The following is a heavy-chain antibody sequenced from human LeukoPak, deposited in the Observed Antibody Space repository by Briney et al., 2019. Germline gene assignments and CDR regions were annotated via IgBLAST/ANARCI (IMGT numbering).Heavy chain of an antibody. Sequence: SETLSLTCTVSGGSISSSSYYWGWIRQPPGKGLEWIGSIYHSGSTYYNPSLKSRVTISVDTSKNQFSLKLSSVTAADTAVYYCARGRWELLFDYWGQGTLVTVSS. CDR3: ARGRWELLFDY. D-gene: IGHD1-26*01. CDR1: GGSISSSSYY. V-gene: IGHV4-39*07. CDR2: IYHSGST. J-gene: IGHJ4*02.